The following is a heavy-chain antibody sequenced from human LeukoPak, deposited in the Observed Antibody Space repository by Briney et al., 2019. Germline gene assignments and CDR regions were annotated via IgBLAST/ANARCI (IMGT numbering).Heavy chain of an antibody. CDR3: ARDHSDWEGVDY. CDR1: GFTFNTYS. Sequence: PGGSLRLSYAASGFTFNTYSINWVRQAPGKGLEWVSYISTSGTTKYYADSLKGRFTISRDNAKNSLYLQMNSLRAEDTAAYYCARDHSDWEGVDYWGQGTLVTVSS. J-gene: IGHJ4*02. CDR2: ISTSGTTK. D-gene: IGHD2-21*02. V-gene: IGHV3-48*01.